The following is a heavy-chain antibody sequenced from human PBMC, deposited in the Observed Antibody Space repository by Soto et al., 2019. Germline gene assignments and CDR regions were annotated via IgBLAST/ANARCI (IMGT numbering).Heavy chain of an antibody. CDR2: IYYSGST. CDR1: GVSISSGGYY. V-gene: IGHV4-31*03. J-gene: IGHJ4*02. Sequence: SETLSLTCTVPGVSISSGGYYWSWIRQHPGKGLEWIGYIYYSGSTYYNPSLKSRVTISVDTSKNQFSLKLSSVTAADTAVYYCAREGYSSSWPLDYWGQGTLVTVSS. CDR3: AREGYSSSWPLDY. D-gene: IGHD6-13*01.